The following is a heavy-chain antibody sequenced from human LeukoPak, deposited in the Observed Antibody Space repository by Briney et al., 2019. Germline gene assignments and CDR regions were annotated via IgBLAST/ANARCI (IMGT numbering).Heavy chain of an antibody. J-gene: IGHJ5*02. Sequence: GGTLRLSCAASGFTFSSYSMNWVRQAPGKGLEWVSSISSSSSYIYYADSVKGRFTISRDNAKNSLYLQMNSLRAEDTAVYYCARDPGNWFDPWGQGTLVTVSS. CDR1: GFTFSSYS. V-gene: IGHV3-21*01. CDR3: ARDPGNWFDP. CDR2: ISSSSSYI.